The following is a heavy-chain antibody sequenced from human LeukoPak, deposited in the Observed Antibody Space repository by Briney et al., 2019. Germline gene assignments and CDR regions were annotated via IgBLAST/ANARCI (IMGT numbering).Heavy chain of an antibody. D-gene: IGHD6-19*01. CDR1: GFTFSSYS. Sequence: GGSLRLSCAASGFTFSSYSMNWVRQAPGKGLEWVSYISSSSSTIYYADSVKGRFPISRDNAKNSLYLQMNSLRDEDTAVYYCATQETGSSGWYGGDWYFDLWGRGTLVTVSS. J-gene: IGHJ2*01. CDR3: ATQETGSSGWYGGDWYFDL. V-gene: IGHV3-48*02. CDR2: ISSSSSTI.